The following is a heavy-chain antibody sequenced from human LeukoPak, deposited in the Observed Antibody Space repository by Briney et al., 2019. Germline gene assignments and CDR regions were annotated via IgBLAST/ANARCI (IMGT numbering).Heavy chain of an antibody. D-gene: IGHD3-9*01. CDR1: GFTFTSSA. CDR2: IVVGSGNT. Sequence: GASVKVSCKASGFTFTSSAMQWVRQARGQRLEWIGWIVVGSGNTNYAQKFQERVTITRGMSTSTAYMELSSLRSEDTAVYYCAAAPYDILTGYYNLYDYWGQGTLVTVSS. J-gene: IGHJ4*02. CDR3: AAAPYDILTGYYNLYDY. V-gene: IGHV1-58*02.